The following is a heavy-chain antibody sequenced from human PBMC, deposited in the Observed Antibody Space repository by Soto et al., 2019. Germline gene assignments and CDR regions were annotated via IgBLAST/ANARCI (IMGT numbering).Heavy chain of an antibody. CDR2: ISAYNGNT. Sequence: QVQLVQSGAEVKKPGASVKVSCKASGYTLTSYGISWVRQAPGQGLEWMGWISAYNGNTNYAQKLQGRVTMTTDTSTSTAYMELRSLRSDDTAVYYCARVLHYYDSSGRDDFDIWGQGTMVTVSS. CDR3: ARVLHYYDSSGRDDFDI. CDR1: GYTLTSYG. D-gene: IGHD3-22*01. V-gene: IGHV1-18*01. J-gene: IGHJ3*02.